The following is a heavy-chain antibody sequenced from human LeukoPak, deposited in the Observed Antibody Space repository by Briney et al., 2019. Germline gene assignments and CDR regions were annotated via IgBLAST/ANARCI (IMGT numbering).Heavy chain of an antibody. CDR3: ARGSKDYDTSGYYYDY. Sequence: GASVKVSCKASGYTFSSYGISWVRQAPGQGLEWMGWINAYNGYTNYAQKFQGRVIMTTDTSTITAYMEPRSLRSDDTAVYYCARGSKDYDTSGYYYDYWGQGTLVTVSS. J-gene: IGHJ4*02. V-gene: IGHV1-18*01. CDR2: INAYNGYT. D-gene: IGHD3-22*01. CDR1: GYTFSSYG.